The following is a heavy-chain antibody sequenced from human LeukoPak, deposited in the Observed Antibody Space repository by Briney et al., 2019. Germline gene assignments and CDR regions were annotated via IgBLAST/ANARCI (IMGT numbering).Heavy chain of an antibody. D-gene: IGHD2-15*01. Sequence: SETLSLTCAVYGGSLSGYYWMWIRQPPGKGLEWIGEINHSGSTKYNPSLRSRVIILVDMSKNQFSLQLSSVTAADMAVYYCARGGVPGGFDIWGQGTMDTVSS. CDR3: ARGGVPGGFDI. J-gene: IGHJ3*02. CDR1: GGSLSGYY. CDR2: INHSGST. V-gene: IGHV4-34*01.